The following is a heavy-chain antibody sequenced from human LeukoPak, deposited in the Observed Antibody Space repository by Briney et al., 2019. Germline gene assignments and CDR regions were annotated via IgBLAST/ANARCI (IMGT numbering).Heavy chain of an antibody. J-gene: IGHJ4*02. Sequence: GGSLRLSCAASGFTFSSYSMNRVRQAPGKGLEWVSSISSSSSYIYYADSVKGRFTISRDNAKNSLYLQMNSLRAEDTAVYYCARDGLGARYCSSTSCPIGYWGQGTLVTVSS. D-gene: IGHD2-2*01. V-gene: IGHV3-21*01. CDR1: GFTFSSYS. CDR2: ISSSSSYI. CDR3: ARDGLGARYCSSTSCPIGY.